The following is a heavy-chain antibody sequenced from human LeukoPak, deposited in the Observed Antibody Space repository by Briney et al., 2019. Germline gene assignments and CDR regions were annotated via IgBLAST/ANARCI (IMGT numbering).Heavy chain of an antibody. CDR1: GYRFTNYW. J-gene: IGHJ4*02. Sequence: GESLKISCKGSGYRFTNYWIGWVRQMPGKGLEWMGIINPADGYTRYSPSFQGQVTISTDTSIFTACLQWNSLKASDTAIYYCARPHDTGVGASGSGWSYFDFWGQGTLITVSS. CDR2: INPADGYT. V-gene: IGHV5-51*01. CDR3: ARPHDTGVGASGSGWSYFDF. D-gene: IGHD6-19*01.